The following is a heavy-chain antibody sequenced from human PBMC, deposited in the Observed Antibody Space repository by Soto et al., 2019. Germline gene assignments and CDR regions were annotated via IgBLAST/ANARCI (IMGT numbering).Heavy chain of an antibody. D-gene: IGHD1-26*01. J-gene: IGHJ5*01. CDR1: GFIFEDYA. V-gene: IGHV3-9*01. Sequence: GGSLRLSCAASGFIFEDYAMYWVRQAPGKGPEWVSGITWNSATKNYAESVQGRFTIPRDNAKKSLYLQMDSLRTEDTALYYCAKDQRGSFSVGWFDSWGQGTPVTVSS. CDR3: AKDQRGSFSVGWFDS. CDR2: ITWNSATK.